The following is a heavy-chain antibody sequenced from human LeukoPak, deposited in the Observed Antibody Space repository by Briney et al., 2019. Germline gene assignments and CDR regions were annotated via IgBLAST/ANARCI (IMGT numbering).Heavy chain of an antibody. J-gene: IGHJ4*02. CDR1: GFTFSSYW. CDR3: ARDYYYGFYY. CDR2: INSDGSST. Sequence: GGSLRLSCAASGFTFSSYWMHWVRQAPGKGLVWVSRINSDGSSTSYADSVKGRFTISRDNAKNSLYLQMSSLRDEDTAMYYCARDYYYGFYYWGQGTLVTVSS. V-gene: IGHV3-74*01. D-gene: IGHD3-10*01.